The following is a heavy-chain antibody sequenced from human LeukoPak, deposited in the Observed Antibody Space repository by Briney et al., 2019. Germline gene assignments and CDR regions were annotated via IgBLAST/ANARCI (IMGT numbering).Heavy chain of an antibody. CDR1: GFTFSDYY. V-gene: IGHV3-11*01. Sequence: GGSLRLSCAASGFTFSDYYMSWIRQAPGKGLEWVSYVSGSGTSIHYADSVKGRFSISRDNAKNSLFLQMNSLRAEDTAVYYCARDRGVAVSDFWGQGTLVSVSP. J-gene: IGHJ4*02. CDR2: VSGSGTSI. D-gene: IGHD3-10*01. CDR3: ARDRGVAVSDF.